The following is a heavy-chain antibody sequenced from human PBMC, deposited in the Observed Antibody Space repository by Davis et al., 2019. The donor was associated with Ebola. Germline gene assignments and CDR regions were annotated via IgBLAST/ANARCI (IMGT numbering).Heavy chain of an antibody. J-gene: IGHJ1*01. Sequence: GESLKISCAASGFTFSRYGMHWVRQAPGKGLEWVAFMRSDGSYTNYPDSVKGRFTISRDNSKNTLYLHMNSLRAEDTAVYYCAKSGGDCYSRGDCYFQHWGQGALVTVSS. CDR3: AKSGGDCYSRGDCYFQH. D-gene: IGHD2-21*02. V-gene: IGHV3-30*02. CDR1: GFTFSRYG. CDR2: MRSDGSYT.